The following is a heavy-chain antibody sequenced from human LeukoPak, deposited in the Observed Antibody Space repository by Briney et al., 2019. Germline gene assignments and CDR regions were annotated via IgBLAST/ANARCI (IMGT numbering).Heavy chain of an antibody. J-gene: IGHJ4*02. Sequence: PGRSLRLSCAASGFTFSSYAMHWVRQAPGKGLEWVAVISYDGSNKYYADSVKGRFTISRDNSKNTLYLQMNSLRAEDMAVYYCARPGYCSSTSCYTPLDYWGQGTLVTVSS. V-gene: IGHV3-30*04. D-gene: IGHD2-2*03. CDR2: ISYDGSNK. CDR3: ARPGYCSSTSCYTPLDY. CDR1: GFTFSSYA.